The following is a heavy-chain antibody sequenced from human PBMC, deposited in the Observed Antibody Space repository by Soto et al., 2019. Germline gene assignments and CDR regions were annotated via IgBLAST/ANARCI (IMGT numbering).Heavy chain of an antibody. Sequence: EVQLVESGGGLVKPGGSLRLSCAASGFTFSSYSMNWVRQAPGKGLEWGSSISSSSIYIYYADSVKSRFIISRDTAKNSVYLQMSRLSVEDTAVYYCAGCPTIAARPCRHGFDIWGQGTMVIVSS. V-gene: IGHV3-21*01. CDR1: GFTFSSYS. D-gene: IGHD6-6*01. CDR3: AGCPTIAARPCRHGFDI. CDR2: ISSSSIYI. J-gene: IGHJ3*02.